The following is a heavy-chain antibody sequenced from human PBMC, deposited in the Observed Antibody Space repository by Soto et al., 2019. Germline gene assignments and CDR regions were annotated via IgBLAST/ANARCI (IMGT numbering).Heavy chain of an antibody. V-gene: IGHV1-69*02. Sequence: ASVKVSCTASGGTFSSYTISWVRQAPGQGLEWMGRIIPILGIANYAQKFQGRVTITADKSTSTAYMELSSLRSEDTAVYYCARGPSDYGDYVFDYWGQGTLVTVSS. CDR2: IIPILGIA. J-gene: IGHJ4*02. CDR3: ARGPSDYGDYVFDY. D-gene: IGHD4-17*01. CDR1: GGTFSSYT.